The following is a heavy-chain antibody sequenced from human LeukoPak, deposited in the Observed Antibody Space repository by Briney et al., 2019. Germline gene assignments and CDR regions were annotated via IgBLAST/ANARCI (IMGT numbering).Heavy chain of an antibody. CDR1: GFTFDDYA. Sequence: PGGSLRLSCAASGFTFDDYAMHWVRQAPGKGLEWVSGISWNSGSIGYADSVKGRFTISRDNAKNSLYLQMNSLRAEDTALYYCAKDRSGFGEFRGAFDIWGQGTMVTVSS. CDR2: ISWNSGSI. J-gene: IGHJ3*02. CDR3: AKDRSGFGEFRGAFDI. V-gene: IGHV3-9*01. D-gene: IGHD3-10*01.